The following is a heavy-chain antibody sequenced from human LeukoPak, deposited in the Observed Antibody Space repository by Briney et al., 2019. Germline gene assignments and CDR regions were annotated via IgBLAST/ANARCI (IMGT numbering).Heavy chain of an antibody. J-gene: IGHJ4*02. CDR3: ASAGTSYGDQFFDY. CDR2: INSDGSST. D-gene: IGHD4-17*01. Sequence: GGSLRLSCAASGFTFSSYWMHWVRQAPGKGPVWVSRINSDGSSTSYADSVKGRFTISRDNAKNTLSLQMNSLRTEDTAVYYCASAGTSYGDQFFDYWGQGTLVTVSS. V-gene: IGHV3-74*01. CDR1: GFTFSSYW.